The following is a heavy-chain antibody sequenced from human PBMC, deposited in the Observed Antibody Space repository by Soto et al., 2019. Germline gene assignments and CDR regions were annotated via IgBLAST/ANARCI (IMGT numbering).Heavy chain of an antibody. D-gene: IGHD3-10*02. CDR2: ISSGGTTI. V-gene: IGHV3-11*01. Sequence: QVQLVESGGGLVKPGGSLRLSCAVSGFTFKDFCMGWIRQAPGKGLEWVSYISSGGTTIYYADSVKGRFTSSRDNAKNSLYLQMNSLRAEDTAVYYCARDLQALLFPDVFDIWGQGTMVTVSS. J-gene: IGHJ3*02. CDR3: ARDLQALLFPDVFDI. CDR1: GFTFKDFC.